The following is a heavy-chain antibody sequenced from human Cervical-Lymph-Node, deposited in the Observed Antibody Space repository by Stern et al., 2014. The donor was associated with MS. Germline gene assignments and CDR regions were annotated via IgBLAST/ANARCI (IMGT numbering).Heavy chain of an antibody. V-gene: IGHV4-59*01. Sequence: VQLVESGPGLVKPSETLSLTCTVSGGSISSYYWSWIRQPPGKGLEWIGDIYYSGSTNHNPSLKSRVTISVDTSKNQFSLNLSSVTAADTAVYYCARGGLAAAPFDPWGQGTLVTVSS. CDR3: ARGGLAAAPFDP. D-gene: IGHD6-13*01. CDR1: GGSISSYY. CDR2: IYYSGST. J-gene: IGHJ5*02.